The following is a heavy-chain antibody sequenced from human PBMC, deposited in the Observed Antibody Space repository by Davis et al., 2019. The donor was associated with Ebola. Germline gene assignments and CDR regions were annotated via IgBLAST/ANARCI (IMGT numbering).Heavy chain of an antibody. CDR3: ARSRVVTNYYYYGMDV. V-gene: IGHV4-34*01. Sequence: SETLSLTCTVSGGSISSYYWSWIRQPPGKGLEWIGEINHSGSTNYNPSLKSRVTISVDTSKNQFSLKLSSVTAADTAVYYCARSRVVTNYYYYGMDVWGQGTTVTVSS. CDR1: GGSISSYY. D-gene: IGHD3-3*01. J-gene: IGHJ6*02. CDR2: INHSGST.